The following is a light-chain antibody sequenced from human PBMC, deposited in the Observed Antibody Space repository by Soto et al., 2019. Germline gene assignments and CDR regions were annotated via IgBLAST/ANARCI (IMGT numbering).Light chain of an antibody. J-gene: IGKJ4*01. V-gene: IGKV1-39*01. CDR1: QTITKF. CDR3: QLSDITPLT. CDR2: AAS. Sequence: IQMTQSPSSVSASVGDTFTVTCRASQTITKFLNWYQQKPGMAPRLLIYAASNLQSGVPSRFSGSGSGTDFTLTISSLQPEDFVTYYCQLSDITPLTFGGGTKVDIK.